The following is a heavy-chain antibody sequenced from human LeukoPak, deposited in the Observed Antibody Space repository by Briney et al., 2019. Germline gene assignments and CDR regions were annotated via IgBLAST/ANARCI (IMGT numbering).Heavy chain of an antibody. CDR2: VSASGDDT. CDR3: ATYDSSGYYRDRHFDY. D-gene: IGHD3-22*01. CDR1: GFTFSSYA. Sequence: SGGSLRLSCAASGFTFSSYAMSWVRQASGKGLEWVSTVSASGDDTFYADSVKGRFTISRDNSKNTLFLPMDSLRAEDTAVYYCATYDSSGYYRDRHFDYWGQGTLVTVSS. J-gene: IGHJ4*02. V-gene: IGHV3-23*01.